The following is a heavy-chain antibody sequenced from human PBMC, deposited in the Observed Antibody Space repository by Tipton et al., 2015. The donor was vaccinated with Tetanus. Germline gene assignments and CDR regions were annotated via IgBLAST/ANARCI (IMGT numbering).Heavy chain of an antibody. CDR2: IYYSGST. Sequence: TLSLTCTVSGGSVSSGSYYWSWIRQPPGKGLEWIGYIYYSGSTNYNPSLKSRVTISVDTSKNQFSLKLSSVTAADTAVYYCARDRVGATHAGMDVWGQGTTVTVSS. CDR3: ARDRVGATHAGMDV. CDR1: GGSVSSGSYY. D-gene: IGHD1-26*01. V-gene: IGHV4-61*01. J-gene: IGHJ6*02.